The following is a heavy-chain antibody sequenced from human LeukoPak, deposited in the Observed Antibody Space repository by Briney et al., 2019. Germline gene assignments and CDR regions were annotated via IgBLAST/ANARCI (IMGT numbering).Heavy chain of an antibody. Sequence: ASVKVSCKASGYTFTSYGISWVRKAPGQGLEWMGWISAYNGSTNYAQKLQGRVTMTTDTSTSTAYMELRSLRSDDTAVYYCARGAYCGGDCYSGWPGGFPFDYWGQGTLVTVSS. J-gene: IGHJ4*02. V-gene: IGHV1-18*01. CDR2: ISAYNGST. CDR1: GYTFTSYG. D-gene: IGHD2-21*02. CDR3: ARGAYCGGDCYSGWPGGFPFDY.